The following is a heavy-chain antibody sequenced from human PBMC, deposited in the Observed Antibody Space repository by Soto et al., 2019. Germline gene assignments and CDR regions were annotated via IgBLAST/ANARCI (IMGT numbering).Heavy chain of an antibody. J-gene: IGHJ4*02. V-gene: IGHV4-39*01. D-gene: IGHD6-13*01. CDR1: GGSISSSSYY. CDR3: AKGIAAANDY. Sequence: SETLSLTCTVSGGSISSSSYYWGWIRQPPGKGLEWIGSIYYSGSTYYNPSLKSRVTISVDTSKNQFSLKLSSVTAADTAVYYCAKGIAAANDYWGQGTLVTVSS. CDR2: IYYSGST.